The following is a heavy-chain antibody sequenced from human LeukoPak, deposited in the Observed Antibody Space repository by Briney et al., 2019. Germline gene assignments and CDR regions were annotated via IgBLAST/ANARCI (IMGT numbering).Heavy chain of an antibody. V-gene: IGHV4-34*01. Sequence: PSETLSLTCTVSGGSISSYYWSWIRQPPGKGLEWIGEISHSKGTNYNPSLKSRVTISVDTSKNQFSLRMSSVTAADTAVYYCARTSRAAAVGLYYFDYWGQGTLVTVSS. J-gene: IGHJ4*02. CDR2: ISHSKGT. CDR1: GGSISSYY. D-gene: IGHD6-13*01. CDR3: ARTSRAAAVGLYYFDY.